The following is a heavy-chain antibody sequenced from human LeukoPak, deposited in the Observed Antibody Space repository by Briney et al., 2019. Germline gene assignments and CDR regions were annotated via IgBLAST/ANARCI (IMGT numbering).Heavy chain of an antibody. Sequence: GGSLRLSCAASGFTFSSYAMSWVRQAPGKGLEWVSAISGSGGSTYYADSVKGRFTISRDNSKNTLYLQMNSLRTEDKAVYYCAKDQSQITIFGVVIVNWGQGTLVTVSS. CDR1: GFTFSSYA. CDR3: AKDQSQITIFGVVIVN. V-gene: IGHV3-23*01. CDR2: ISGSGGST. J-gene: IGHJ4*02. D-gene: IGHD3-3*01.